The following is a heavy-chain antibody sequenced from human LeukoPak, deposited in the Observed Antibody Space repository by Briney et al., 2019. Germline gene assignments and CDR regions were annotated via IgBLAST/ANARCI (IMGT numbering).Heavy chain of an antibody. Sequence: QSGGSLRLSCAASGFTFSSYEMNWVRQAPGKGLEWVSYISSSGSTIYYADSVKGRFTISRDNAKNSLYLQMNSLRAEDTAVYYCARDDYYDSSGYYYVSPYYYYGMDVWGQGTTVTVSS. V-gene: IGHV3-48*03. CDR2: ISSSGSTI. CDR1: GFTFSSYE. D-gene: IGHD3-22*01. J-gene: IGHJ6*02. CDR3: ARDDYYDSSGYYYVSPYYYYGMDV.